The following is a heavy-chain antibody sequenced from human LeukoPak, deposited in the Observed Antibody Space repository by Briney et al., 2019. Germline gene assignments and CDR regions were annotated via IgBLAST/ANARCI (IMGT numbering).Heavy chain of an antibody. Sequence: KPSETLSLTCTVSGGSISSYYWSWIRQPAGKGLEWIGRIYTSGSTNYNPSLKSRVTISVDTSKNQFSLKLSSVTAADTAVYYCASAHSSGWYSSFDYWGQGTLVTVSS. D-gene: IGHD6-19*01. J-gene: IGHJ4*02. CDR3: ASAHSSGWYSSFDY. V-gene: IGHV4-4*07. CDR1: GGSISSYY. CDR2: IYTSGST.